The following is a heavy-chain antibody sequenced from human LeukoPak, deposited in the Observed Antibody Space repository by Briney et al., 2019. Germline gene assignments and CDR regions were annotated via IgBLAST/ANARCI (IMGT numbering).Heavy chain of an antibody. V-gene: IGHV4-4*09. CDR2: IYTSGST. Sequence: SETLSLTCTVSGGSISSYYWSWIRQPPGKGLEWIGYIYTSGSTNYNPSLKSRVTISVDTSKNQFSLKLSSVTAADTAIYYCARLLYGGYTYDYWGQGTLVTVSS. CDR1: GGSISSYY. CDR3: ARLLYGGYTYDY. D-gene: IGHD5-12*01. J-gene: IGHJ4*01.